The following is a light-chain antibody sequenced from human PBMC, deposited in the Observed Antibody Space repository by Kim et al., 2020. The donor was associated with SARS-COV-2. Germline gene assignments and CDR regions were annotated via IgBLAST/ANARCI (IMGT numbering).Light chain of an antibody. CDR1: IPERYH. CDR3: NSRVGSGDHYV. Sequence: AWGRTVSVKGQGGIPERYHANWYQQKPGPAPLLVIYDNDSRASGIPDRFSGSSSGDTTSLTITGAQAEDEADYYCNSRVGSGDHYVFGPGTKVTVL. CDR2: DND. J-gene: IGLJ1*01. V-gene: IGLV3-19*01.